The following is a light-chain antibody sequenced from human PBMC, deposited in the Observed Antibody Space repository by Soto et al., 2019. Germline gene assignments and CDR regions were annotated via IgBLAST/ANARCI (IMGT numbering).Light chain of an antibody. CDR1: QSVSSY. CDR3: QQRSNWPLT. J-gene: IGKJ4*01. CDR2: DAS. Sequence: EIMLTQSPATLSLSPGERATLSCRASQSVSSYLAWYQQKPGQAPRLLIYDASNRATAIPARFSGSGSGTDFTLTISSLEPEDFALYYCQQRSNWPLTFGGGTKVEIK. V-gene: IGKV3-11*01.